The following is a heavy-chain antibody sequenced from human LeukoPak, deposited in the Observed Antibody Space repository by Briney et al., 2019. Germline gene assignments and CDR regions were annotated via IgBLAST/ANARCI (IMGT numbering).Heavy chain of an antibody. CDR1: GFTFSSYS. Sequence: GGSLRLSCAASGFTFSSYSMNWVRQAPGKGLEWVSSISSSSSYIYYADSVKGRFTISRDNAKNSLYLQMNSLRAEDTAVYYCARDLDGRNWFDPWGQGTLVTVSS. J-gene: IGHJ5*02. V-gene: IGHV3-21*01. CDR3: ARDLDGRNWFDP. CDR2: ISSSSSYI. D-gene: IGHD3/OR15-3a*01.